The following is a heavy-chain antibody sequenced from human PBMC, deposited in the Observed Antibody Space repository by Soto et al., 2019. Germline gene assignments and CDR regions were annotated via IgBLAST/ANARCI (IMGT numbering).Heavy chain of an antibody. CDR1: GVSISSSTDY. CDR3: GRLPPPSGYFDF. V-gene: IGHV4-39*02. J-gene: IGHJ4*02. CDR2: IYSSGIA. Sequence: SETLSLTCTVSGVSISSSTDYWGWIRQPPGRGLEWIGSIYSSGIAYYNPSLRSRVTISVDTSKNHFSLNLGSMTAADSALYYCGRLPPPSGYFDFWGQGTLVTVSS.